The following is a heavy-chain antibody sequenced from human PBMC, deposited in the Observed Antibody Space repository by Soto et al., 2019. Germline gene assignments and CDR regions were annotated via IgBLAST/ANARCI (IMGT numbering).Heavy chain of an antibody. CDR3: ARVSALCDAFDI. V-gene: IGHV1-2*04. CDR1: GYTFTGYY. Sequence: ASVNVSCKSSGYTFTGYYIHWVRQAPGQGLEWMGWINPNSGGTNYAQKFQGWVTMTRDTSISTAYTELSRLRSDDTAVYYCARVSALCDAFDIWGQGTMVTVSS. D-gene: IGHD2-2*01. J-gene: IGHJ3*02. CDR2: INPNSGGT.